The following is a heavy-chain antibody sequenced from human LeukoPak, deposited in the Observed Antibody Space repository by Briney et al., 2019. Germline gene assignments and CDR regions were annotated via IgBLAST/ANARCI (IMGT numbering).Heavy chain of an antibody. CDR2: INPNSGGT. CDR1: GYTFTGYY. Sequence: ASVKVPCKASGYTFTGYYMHWVRQAPGQGLEWMGWINPNSGGTNYAQKFQGRVTMTRDTSISTAYMELSRLRSADTAVYYCARNPSTTGTKDYWGQGTLVTVSS. J-gene: IGHJ4*02. D-gene: IGHD1-1*01. V-gene: IGHV1-2*02. CDR3: ARNPSTTGTKDY.